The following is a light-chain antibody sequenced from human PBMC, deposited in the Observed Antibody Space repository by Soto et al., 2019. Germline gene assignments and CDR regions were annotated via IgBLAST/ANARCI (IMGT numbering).Light chain of an antibody. CDR1: NSDVGGYNY. CDR3: CSYAGGNLYV. CDR2: DVT. V-gene: IGLV2-11*01. J-gene: IGLJ1*01. Sequence: QSALTQPRSVSGSPRQSVSISCTGTNSDVGGYNYVSWYQQHPAKAPRLIIYDVTNRPSGVPDRFSGSKSGNTASLTISGLQADDEADYYCCSYAGGNLYVFGTGAKV.